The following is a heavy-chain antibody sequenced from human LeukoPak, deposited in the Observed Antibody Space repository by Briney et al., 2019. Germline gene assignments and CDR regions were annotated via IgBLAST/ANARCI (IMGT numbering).Heavy chain of an antibody. J-gene: IGHJ4*02. CDR2: ISYDGSNK. D-gene: IGHD2/OR15-2a*01. Sequence: GGSLRLSCAASGFTFSSYAMHWVRQAPGKGLEWVAVISYDGSNKYYADSVKGRFTISRDNSKNTLYLQMNSLRAEDAAVCYCARVIGLVDYFDYWGQGTLVTVSS. V-gene: IGHV3-30-3*01. CDR1: GFTFSSYA. CDR3: ARVIGLVDYFDY.